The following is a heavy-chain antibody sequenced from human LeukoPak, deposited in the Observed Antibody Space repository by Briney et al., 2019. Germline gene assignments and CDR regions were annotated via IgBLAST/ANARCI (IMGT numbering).Heavy chain of an antibody. Sequence: SETLSLTCTVSGGSMSNSYLTWVRQPAGKGLEWIGRMYVSGTTNYNPSLRSRVTMSIDSSNNQFSLRLGSVTAADTAVYYCARENYYDSSGYSEGMDVWGQGTTVTVS. CDR2: MYVSGTT. CDR3: ARENYYDSSGYSEGMDV. J-gene: IGHJ6*02. V-gene: IGHV4-4*07. CDR1: GGSMSNSY. D-gene: IGHD3-22*01.